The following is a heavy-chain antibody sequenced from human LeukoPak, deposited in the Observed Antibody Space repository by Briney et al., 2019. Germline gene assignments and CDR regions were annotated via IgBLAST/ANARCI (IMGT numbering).Heavy chain of an antibody. CDR1: GYSISSGYY. CDR3: ARPYRIAVAVDAFDI. V-gene: IGHV4-38-2*02. CDR2: IYHSGST. J-gene: IGHJ3*02. Sequence: PSETLSLTCTVSGYSISSGYYWGWIRQPPGKGLEWIGSIYHSGSTYYNPSLKSRVTISVDTSKNQFSLKLSSVTAADTAVYYCARPYRIAVAVDAFDIWGQGTMVTVSS. D-gene: IGHD6-19*01.